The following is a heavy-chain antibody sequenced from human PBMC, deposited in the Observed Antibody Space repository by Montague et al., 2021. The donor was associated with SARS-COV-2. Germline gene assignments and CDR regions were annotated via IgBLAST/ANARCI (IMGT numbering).Heavy chain of an antibody. J-gene: IGHJ5*02. CDR2: INNSEST. D-gene: IGHD2-8*01. Sequence: SETLSLTCTVSGGSISSSKWSWIRHRQGTGMELIWNINNSESTNXXHNLKSQITISVDTYKNQIYLKLSSVTATDTAVSYCATQPCTNGVCDNWFDPWGQGTLVTVSS. V-gene: IGHV4-59*01. CDR1: GGSISSSK. CDR3: ATQPCTNGVCDNWFDP.